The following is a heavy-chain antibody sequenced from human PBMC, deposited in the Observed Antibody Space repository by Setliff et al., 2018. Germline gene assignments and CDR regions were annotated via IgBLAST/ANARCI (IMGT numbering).Heavy chain of an antibody. CDR1: GGFSTHA. V-gene: IGHV1-69*05. CDR3: ASALIRRVAVAGKSQFDY. CDR2: IIPILGTT. J-gene: IGHJ4*01. Sequence: GASVKVSCKASGGFSTHAISWVRQVPGQGLEWMGGIIPILGTTDYAQNFQCRVTITTDESTSSAYLEMSNLRSEDTAVYYCASALIRRVAVAGKSQFDYWGQGTLVTVSS. D-gene: IGHD6-19*01.